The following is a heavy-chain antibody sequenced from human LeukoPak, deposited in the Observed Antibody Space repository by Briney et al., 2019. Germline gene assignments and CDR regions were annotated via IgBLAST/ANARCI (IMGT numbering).Heavy chain of an antibody. V-gene: IGHV1-69*04. CDR2: IIPILGIA. D-gene: IGHD6-13*01. Sequence: SVKVSCKASGGTFSSYAISWVRQAPGQGLEWMGRIIPILGIANYAQKFQGRVTITADKSTSTAYMELSSLRSEDTAVYYCAREKRQQLANWFDPWGQGTLVTVSS. CDR1: GGTFSSYA. CDR3: AREKRQQLANWFDP. J-gene: IGHJ5*02.